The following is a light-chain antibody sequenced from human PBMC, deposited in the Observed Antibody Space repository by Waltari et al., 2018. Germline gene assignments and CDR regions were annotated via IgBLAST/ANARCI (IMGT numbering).Light chain of an antibody. V-gene: IGLV1-44*01. CDR3: ASWDGALNAVL. Sequence: QSALTQPASASGPPGQRITISCFGRTSNIGLNTVNWYQQIPGTAPKLVIYRNDRRPSGVPDRFPGSKSGTSASLAISGLQSGDEADYFCASWDGALNAVLFGGGTKLTVL. CDR2: RND. J-gene: IGLJ2*01. CDR1: TSNIGLNT.